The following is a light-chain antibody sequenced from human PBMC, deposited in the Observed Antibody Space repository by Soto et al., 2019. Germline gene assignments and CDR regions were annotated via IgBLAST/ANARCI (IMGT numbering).Light chain of an antibody. V-gene: IGKV3-15*01. CDR2: GAS. J-gene: IGKJ2*01. CDR1: QSLSSN. CDR3: QQYNNWRSYT. Sequence: EIVMTQSPGTLSVSPGERATLSCRASQSLSSNLAWYQQKPGQAPRLLIYGASTRATGIPARFSGSGSGTEFTFTISRLQSEDFAVYYCQQYNNWRSYTFGQGTKLEIK.